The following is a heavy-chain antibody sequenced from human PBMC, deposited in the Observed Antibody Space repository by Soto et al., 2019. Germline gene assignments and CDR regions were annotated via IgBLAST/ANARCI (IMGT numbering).Heavy chain of an antibody. V-gene: IGHV1-24*01. Sequence: ASVKVSCKVSGYTLTELSMHWVRQAPGKGLEWMGSFDPEDGETIYAQKFQGRVTMTEDTSTDTAYMELSSLRYEDTAVYYCATAKGYCSGGSCYSLAHDYWGQGTLVTVSS. CDR3: ATAKGYCSGGSCYSLAHDY. J-gene: IGHJ4*02. D-gene: IGHD2-15*01. CDR1: GYTLTELS. CDR2: FDPEDGET.